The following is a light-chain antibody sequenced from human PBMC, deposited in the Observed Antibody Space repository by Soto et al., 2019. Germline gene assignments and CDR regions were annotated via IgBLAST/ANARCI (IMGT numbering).Light chain of an antibody. J-gene: IGLJ3*02. CDR1: SSDVGGSNF. V-gene: IGLV2-8*01. CDR3: SSSAGGYTWE. CDR2: EVS. Sequence: QSALTQPPSASGSPGQSVTISCTGTSSDVGGSNFVSWYQQHPGKAPKLMIYEVSKRPSGVPARFSGSKSGNTASLTVSGLQAEDEADYYCSSSAGGYTWEFGRGTKLTVL.